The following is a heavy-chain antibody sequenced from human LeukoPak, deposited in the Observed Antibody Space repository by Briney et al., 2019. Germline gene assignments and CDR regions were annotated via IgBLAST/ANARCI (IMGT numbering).Heavy chain of an antibody. D-gene: IGHD3-22*01. Sequence: GGSLRLSCAASGFTLSSYSMNWVRQAPGKGLEWVSSISSSSSFIYYADSLKGRFTISRDNAKNSLYLQMNSLRADDTAVYYCARVRSFGYYSFDYWGQGTLVTVSS. CDR2: ISSSSSFI. CDR3: ARVRSFGYYSFDY. V-gene: IGHV3-21*01. CDR1: GFTLSSYS. J-gene: IGHJ4*02.